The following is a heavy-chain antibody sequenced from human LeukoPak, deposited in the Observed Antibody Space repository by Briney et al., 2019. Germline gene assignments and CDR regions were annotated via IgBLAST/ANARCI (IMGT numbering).Heavy chain of an antibody. CDR1: GFTFSSYG. V-gene: IGHV3-30*19. CDR3: AREFVLAYCGGDCYSGAFDI. Sequence: PGGSLRLSCAASGFTFSSYGMHWVRQAPGKGLEWVAVIWYDGSNKYYADSVKGRFTISRDNSKNTLYLQMNSLRAEDTAVYYCAREFVLAYCGGDCYSGAFDIWGQGTMVTVSS. CDR2: IWYDGSNK. D-gene: IGHD2-21*02. J-gene: IGHJ3*02.